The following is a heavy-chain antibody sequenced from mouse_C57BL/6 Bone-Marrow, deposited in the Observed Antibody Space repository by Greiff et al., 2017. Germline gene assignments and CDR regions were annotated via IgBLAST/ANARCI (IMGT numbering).Heavy chain of an antibody. V-gene: IGHV1-53*01. Sequence: QVQLQQPGTELVKPGASVKLSCKASGYTFTSYWMHWVKQRPGQGLEWIGNINPSNGGTNYNEKFKSKATLTVDKSSSTAYMQRSSLTSEDSAVYYCARSQIYYYGSWYFDVWGTGTTVTVSS. J-gene: IGHJ1*03. CDR1: GYTFTSYW. CDR2: INPSNGGT. D-gene: IGHD1-1*01. CDR3: ARSQIYYYGSWYFDV.